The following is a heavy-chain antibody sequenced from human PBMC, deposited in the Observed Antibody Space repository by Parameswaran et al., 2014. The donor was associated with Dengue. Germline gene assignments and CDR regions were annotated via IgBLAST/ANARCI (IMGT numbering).Heavy chain of an antibody. J-gene: IGHJ2*01. D-gene: IGHD6-19*01. CDR2: INWNSDNE. Sequence: SLRLSCVGYGFSFDDYAMHWVRQAPGKGLEWVSGINWNSDNEGYADSVKGRFTISRDNAKNSLYLQMNSLRTEDTALYYCVKDRAIAVSATGYFDLWGRGTLVTVSS. CDR3: VKDRAIAVSATGYFDL. V-gene: IGHV3-9*01. CDR1: GFSFDDYA.